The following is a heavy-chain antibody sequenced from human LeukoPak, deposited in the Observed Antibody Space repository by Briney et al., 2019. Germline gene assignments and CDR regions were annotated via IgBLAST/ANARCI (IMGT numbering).Heavy chain of an antibody. D-gene: IGHD5-18*01. V-gene: IGHV3-21*01. Sequence: GGSLRLSCAASGFTFSSYSMSWVRQAPGKGLEWVSSISRSSIYIYYADSVKGRFTISRDNAKNSLYLQMNSLRAEDTAVYYCAPQRGFRLLDRYFESWGQGTLVTVSS. CDR2: ISRSSIYI. CDR1: GFTFSSYS. J-gene: IGHJ4*02. CDR3: APQRGFRLLDRYFES.